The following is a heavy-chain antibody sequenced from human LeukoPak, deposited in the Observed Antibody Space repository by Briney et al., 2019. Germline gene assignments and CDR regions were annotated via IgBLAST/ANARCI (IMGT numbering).Heavy chain of an antibody. Sequence: SETLSLTCTVSGGSISSSSYYWGWIRQPPGTGLEWIGSIYYSGSTYYNPSLKSRVTISVDTSKNQFSLKLSSVTAADTAVYYCASLYDYVWGSYRFSNAGFDYWGQGTLVTVSS. V-gene: IGHV4-39*01. CDR2: IYYSGST. J-gene: IGHJ4*02. CDR1: GGSISSSSYY. CDR3: ASLYDYVWGSYRFSNAGFDY. D-gene: IGHD3-16*02.